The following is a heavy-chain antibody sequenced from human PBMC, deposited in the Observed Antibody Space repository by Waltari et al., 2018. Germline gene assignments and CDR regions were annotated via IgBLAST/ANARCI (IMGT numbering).Heavy chain of an antibody. V-gene: IGHV4-39*01. D-gene: IGHD1-1*01. J-gene: IGHJ4*02. CDR2: IYYSGST. Sequence: QLQLQESGPGLVKPSETLSLTCTVSGGSISSSSNYWGWIRQPPGKGLEWIGSIYYSGSTYYNPSLTSRVTISVDTSKNQFSLKLSSVTAADTAVYYCARLAMETGIDYWGQGTLVTVSS. CDR1: GGSISSSSNY. CDR3: ARLAMETGIDY.